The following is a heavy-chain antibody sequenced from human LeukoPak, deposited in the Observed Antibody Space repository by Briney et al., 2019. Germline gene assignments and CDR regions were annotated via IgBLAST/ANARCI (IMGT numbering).Heavy chain of an antibody. J-gene: IGHJ5*02. CDR1: GGTFSSYA. D-gene: IGHD3-22*01. V-gene: IGHV1-69*04. CDR3: AKTQYYYDSRRNWFDP. CDR2: IIPILGIA. Sequence: GASVKVSCKASGGTFSSYAISWVRQAPGQGLEWMGRIIPILGIANYAQKFQGRVTITADKSTSTAYMELSSLRSEDTAVYYCAKTQYYYDSRRNWFDPWGQGTLVTVSS.